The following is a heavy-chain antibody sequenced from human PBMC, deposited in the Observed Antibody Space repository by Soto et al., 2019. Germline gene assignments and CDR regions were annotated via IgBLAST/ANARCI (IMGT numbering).Heavy chain of an antibody. CDR1: GGSISSGDYY. CDR3: ARNIVVVPAARNTYFIGYYYYGMDV. V-gene: IGHV4-30-4*01. Sequence: PSETLSLTCTVSGGSISSGDYYWSWIRQPPGKGLEWIGYIYYSGSTYYNPSLKSRVTISVDTPKNQFSLKLSSVTAADTAVYYCARNIVVVPAARNTYFIGYYYYGMDVWGQGTTVTVSS. D-gene: IGHD2-2*01. J-gene: IGHJ6*02. CDR2: IYYSGST.